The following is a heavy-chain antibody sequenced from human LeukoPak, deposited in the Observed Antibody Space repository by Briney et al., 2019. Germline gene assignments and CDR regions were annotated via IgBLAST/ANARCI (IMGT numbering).Heavy chain of an antibody. D-gene: IGHD3-10*01. CDR3: AKRGGYETMAAFDY. J-gene: IGHJ4*02. CDR2: ISPGGSDT. CDR1: GFTFNSYA. V-gene: IGHV3-23*01. Sequence: GGSLRLSCAASGFTFNSYATSWVHQAPGKGLEWVSAISPGGSDTYYADSVRGRFTISRDNSKNTLYLQMSSLRAEDSAVYYCAKRGGYETMAAFDYWGQGTLVTVSS.